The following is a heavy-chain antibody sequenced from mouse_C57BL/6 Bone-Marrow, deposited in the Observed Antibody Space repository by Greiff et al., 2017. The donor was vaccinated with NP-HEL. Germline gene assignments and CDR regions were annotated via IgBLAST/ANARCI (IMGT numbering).Heavy chain of an antibody. J-gene: IGHJ2*01. CDR2: IYPRSGNT. D-gene: IGHD2-2*01. Sequence: QVQLQHSGAELARPGASVKLSCKASGYTFTSYGISWVKQRTGQGLEWIGEIYPRSGNTYYNEKFKGKATLTADKSSSTAYMELRSLTSEDSAVYFCARVTMFTAFDYWGQGTTLTVSS. V-gene: IGHV1-81*01. CDR1: GYTFTSYG. CDR3: ARVTMFTAFDY.